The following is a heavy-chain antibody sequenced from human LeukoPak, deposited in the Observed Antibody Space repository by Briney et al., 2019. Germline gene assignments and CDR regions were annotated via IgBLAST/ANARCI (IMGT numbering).Heavy chain of an antibody. CDR1: GFTFDDHY. D-gene: IGHD2-15*01. CDR3: AQVKAGGPMDY. CDR2: CRNKASGYST. J-gene: IGHJ4*02. V-gene: IGHV3-72*01. Sequence: GGSLRLSCAASGFTFDDHYMDWVRQAPGKGLEWVGRCRNKASGYSTEYAASVKGRFTISRDDSKNSLFLQMNSLKSEDTAVYYCAQVKAGGPMDYWGQGTLVTVSS.